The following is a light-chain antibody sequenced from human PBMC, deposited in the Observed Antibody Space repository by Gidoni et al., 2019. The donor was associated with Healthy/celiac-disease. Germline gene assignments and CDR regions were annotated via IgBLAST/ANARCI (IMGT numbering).Light chain of an antibody. CDR3: QQSYSTPRT. CDR1: QSISSY. V-gene: IGKV1-39*01. Sequence: IEITEYPSSLSASVGDRVTITCRASQSISSYLNWYQQKPGKAPKLLIYAASSLQSGVPSRFSCSGSGTDFTRTISSRQPEDFATYSCQQSYSTPRTFGQGTKVEIK. J-gene: IGKJ1*01. CDR2: AAS.